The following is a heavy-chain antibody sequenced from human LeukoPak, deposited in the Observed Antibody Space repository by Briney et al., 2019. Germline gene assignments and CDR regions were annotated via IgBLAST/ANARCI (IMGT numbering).Heavy chain of an antibody. Sequence: PGGSLRLSCATSGFTFSQFGMTWVRQPPGKGLEWVASFDGNAHGTYFADSVKGRCTISSDNSKNTVYLQMNSLRADDTAIYYCAKARIIGVGWAQFDSWGQGSPVTVSS. CDR3: AKARIIGVGWAQFDS. CDR1: GFTFSQFG. D-gene: IGHD2-21*01. J-gene: IGHJ4*02. V-gene: IGHV3-23*01. CDR2: FDGNAHGT.